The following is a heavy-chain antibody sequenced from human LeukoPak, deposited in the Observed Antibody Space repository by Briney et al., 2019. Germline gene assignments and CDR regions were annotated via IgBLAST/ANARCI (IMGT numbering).Heavy chain of an antibody. CDR3: ARSSWLLSPYYYYMDV. J-gene: IGHJ6*03. Sequence: GASVKVSCKASGYTFTSYGISWVRQAPGQGLEWMGWISAYNGNTNYAQKLQGRVTMTTDTSTSTAYMELRSLRSDDTAVYYCARSSWLLSPYYYYMDVWGKGTTVTVFS. CDR2: ISAYNGNT. D-gene: IGHD3-9*01. CDR1: GYTFTSYG. V-gene: IGHV1-18*01.